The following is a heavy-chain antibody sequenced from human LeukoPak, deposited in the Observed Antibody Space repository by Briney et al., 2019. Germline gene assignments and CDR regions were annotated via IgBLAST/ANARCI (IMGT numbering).Heavy chain of an antibody. Sequence: PGGSLRLSCAASGFTFSNYAMHWVRQAPGKGLEYVSAVSSNGGSTYYADSVKGRFTISRDNSKNTLYLQMGSLRAEDMAVYYCARRGSYWHFDYWGQGTLVTVSS. CDR2: VSSNGGST. J-gene: IGHJ4*02. CDR1: GFTFSNYA. V-gene: IGHV3-64*02. CDR3: ARRGSYWHFDY. D-gene: IGHD1-26*01.